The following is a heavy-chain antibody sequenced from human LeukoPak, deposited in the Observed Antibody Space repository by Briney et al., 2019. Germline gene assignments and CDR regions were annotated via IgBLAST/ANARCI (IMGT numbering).Heavy chain of an antibody. CDR3: ARGFYGDYDPYYGMDV. CDR1: GYTLTELS. D-gene: IGHD4-17*01. V-gene: IGHV1-24*01. Sequence: GASVKVSCKVSGYTLTELSMHWVRQAPGKGLEWMGGFDPEDGEAIYAQKFQGRVTMTEDTSTDTAYMELSSLRSEDTAVYYCARGFYGDYDPYYGMDVWGQGTTVTVSS. CDR2: FDPEDGEA. J-gene: IGHJ6*02.